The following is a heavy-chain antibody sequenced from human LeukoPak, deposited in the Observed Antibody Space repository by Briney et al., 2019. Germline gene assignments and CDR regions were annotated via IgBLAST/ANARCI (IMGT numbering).Heavy chain of an antibody. CDR1: GGSLSTYY. CDR2: IDYRGST. D-gene: IGHD5-18*01. J-gene: IGHJ3*02. V-gene: IGHV4-59*01. CDR3: ARSRSGYSYDHAAFEI. Sequence: PSETLPLTCTVSGGSLSTYYWSWLRQPPGKGLEWIAYIDYRGSTTYNPSLRSRVTISLDTSRNQSSLKLSSVTPADTAVYYCARSRSGYSYDHAAFEIWGQGTMVTVSS.